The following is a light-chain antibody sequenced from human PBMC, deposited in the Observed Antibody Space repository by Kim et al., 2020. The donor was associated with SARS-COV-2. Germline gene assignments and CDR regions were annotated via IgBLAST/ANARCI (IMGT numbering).Light chain of an antibody. CDR2: GAS. Sequence: ELVLTQSPGTLSLSPVQRATLSCRASQSVSPNYLAWYQQKPGQAPSLLIYGASSRATGIPDRFSGSASETDVTLTISRLEPEDFAVYYCQQYGSSPRTFGQGTKLEI. V-gene: IGKV3-20*01. CDR1: QSVSPNY. CDR3: QQYGSSPRT. J-gene: IGKJ2*01.